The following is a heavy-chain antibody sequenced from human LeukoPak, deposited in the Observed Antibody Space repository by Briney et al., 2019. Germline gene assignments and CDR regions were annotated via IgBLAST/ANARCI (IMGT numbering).Heavy chain of an antibody. V-gene: IGHV4-34*01. Sequence: SETLSLTCAVYGGSFSGYYWSWIRQPPGKGLEWIGEINHSGSTNYNPSLKSRVTISVDTSKNQFSLKLSSVTAADTAVYYCARGGRGYRFDHWGQGTLVTVSS. CDR1: GGSFSGYY. CDR2: INHSGST. D-gene: IGHD5-12*01. J-gene: IGHJ4*02. CDR3: ARGGRGYRFDH.